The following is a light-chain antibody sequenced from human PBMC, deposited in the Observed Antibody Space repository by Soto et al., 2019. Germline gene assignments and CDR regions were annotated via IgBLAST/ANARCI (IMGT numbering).Light chain of an antibody. J-gene: IGLJ2*01. CDR3: QTYDSSSVV. CDR2: EVN. Sequence: NFMLTQPHSVSESPGKTVTISCTRSSGSITSNFVQWYQQRPGSAPTTLIYEVNERPSGVPDRFSGSIDSSSNSASLTISGLKTEDEADYYCQTYDSSSVVFGGGTKLTVL. V-gene: IGLV6-57*04. CDR1: SGSITSNF.